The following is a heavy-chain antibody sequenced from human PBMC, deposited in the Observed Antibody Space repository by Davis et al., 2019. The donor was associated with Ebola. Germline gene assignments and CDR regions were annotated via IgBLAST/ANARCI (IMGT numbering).Heavy chain of an antibody. CDR1: GFTFSRCA. D-gene: IGHD3-10*01. V-gene: IGHV3-74*01. J-gene: IGHJ6*02. Sequence: HTGGSLRLSCAGSGFTFSRCAMHWVRQAPGKGLVWVSRINSDGSSTSYADSVKGRFTISRDNAKNTLYLQMNSLRAEDTAVYYCARLSKLLWFGELLVGYYGMDVWGQGTTVTVSS. CDR3: ARLSKLLWFGELLVGYYGMDV. CDR2: INSDGSST.